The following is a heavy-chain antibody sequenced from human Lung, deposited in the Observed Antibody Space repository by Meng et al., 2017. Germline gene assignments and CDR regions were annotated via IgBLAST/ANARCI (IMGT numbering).Heavy chain of an antibody. D-gene: IGHD4-17*01. CDR1: GFTFSTNS. CDR3: ARGVDITVTKYHFDY. CDR2: INSGSNDI. J-gene: IGHJ4*02. V-gene: IGHV3-21*01. Sequence: EVQLGESGGGRVKPGGSRRRSGAASGFTFSTNSMNWVRQAPGKGLEWVSSINSGSNDIYYAHSVKGRFTISRDSAKNSVYLQMNSLRAEDTAVYYCARGVDITVTKYHFDYWGQGILVTVSS.